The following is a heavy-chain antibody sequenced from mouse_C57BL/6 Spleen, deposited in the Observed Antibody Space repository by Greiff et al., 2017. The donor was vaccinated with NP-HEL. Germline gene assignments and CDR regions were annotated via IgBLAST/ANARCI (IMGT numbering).Heavy chain of an antibody. CDR1: GFNIKDYY. V-gene: IGHV14-1*01. CDR3: TNAYYGNLFAY. Sequence: EVQLQQSGAELVRPGASVKLSCTASGFNIKDYYMHWVKQRPEQGLEWIGRIDPEDGDTEYAPKFQGKATMTADTSSNTAYLQLSSLTSEDTAVYYCTNAYYGNLFAYWGQGTLVTVSA. J-gene: IGHJ3*01. D-gene: IGHD2-10*01. CDR2: IDPEDGDT.